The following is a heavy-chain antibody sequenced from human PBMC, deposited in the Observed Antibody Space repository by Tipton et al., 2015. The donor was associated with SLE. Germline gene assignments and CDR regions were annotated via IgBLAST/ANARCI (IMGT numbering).Heavy chain of an antibody. Sequence: TLSLTCTVSGGSISSTNDYWGWIRQSPGKGLEWIGTMYYSGSTYYNPSLKSRITMSADTSKNQFSLKLKSVTAADTAVYYCVSSATVSGLNWFDPWGQGTLVTVSS. CDR1: GGSISSTNDY. J-gene: IGHJ5*02. CDR3: VSSATVSGLNWFDP. CDR2: MYYSGST. D-gene: IGHD2-15*01. V-gene: IGHV4-39*01.